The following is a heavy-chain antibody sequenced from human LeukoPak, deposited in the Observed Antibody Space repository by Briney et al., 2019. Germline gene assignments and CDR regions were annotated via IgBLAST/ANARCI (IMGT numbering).Heavy chain of an antibody. CDR2: IDPSDSYT. CDR3: ARQGYSSSRNFDY. D-gene: IGHD6-13*01. Sequence: GESLKISCKGSGYSFTTYRINWVRQMSGKGLEWMGRIDPSDSYTSYNPSFQGHVTISADKSISTAYLQWSGLEASDSAIYYCARQGYSSSRNFDYWGQGTLVTVSS. V-gene: IGHV5-10-1*01. CDR1: GYSFTTYR. J-gene: IGHJ4*02.